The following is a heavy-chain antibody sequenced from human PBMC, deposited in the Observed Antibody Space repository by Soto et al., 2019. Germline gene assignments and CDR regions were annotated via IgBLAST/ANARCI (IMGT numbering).Heavy chain of an antibody. CDR2: VYSTEIT. CDR1: GDSIRSYF. V-gene: IGHV4-59*01. J-gene: IGHJ5*02. CDR3: ARGSEAWFDP. Sequence: SETLSLTCSVSGDSIRSYFCSWIRQPPGKGLEWIGYVYSTEITNYNPSLKSRVAMSIDTSKNQFSLKVRSVTAADTAVYYCARGSEAWFDPWGQGTLVTVSS.